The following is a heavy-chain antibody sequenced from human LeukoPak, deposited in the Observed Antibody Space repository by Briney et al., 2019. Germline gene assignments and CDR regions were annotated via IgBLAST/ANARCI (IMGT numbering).Heavy chain of an antibody. CDR2: ISGSGGST. CDR1: GFTFSSYG. D-gene: IGHD4-23*01. J-gene: IGHJ4*02. CDR3: ASWIKTLKDYGGNPRGKYYFDY. Sequence: PGGSLRLSCAASGFTFSSYGMSWVLQAPGKGLEWVSAISGSGGSTYYAHSVKGRFTISRDNSKNTLYLQMNSLRAEDRDVYYCASWIKTLKDYGGNPRGKYYFDYWGQGTLVTVSS. V-gene: IGHV3-23*01.